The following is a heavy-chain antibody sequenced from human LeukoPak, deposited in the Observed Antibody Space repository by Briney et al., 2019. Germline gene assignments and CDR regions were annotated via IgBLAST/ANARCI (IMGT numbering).Heavy chain of an antibody. CDR1: GFTFSSYW. Sequence: GGSLRLSCAASGFTFSSYWMHWVRQAPGKGLVWVSRINSDGSSTSYADSVKGRFTISRDNAKNTLYLQMNSLRAEDTAVYYCARKAENYGGEFDYWGQGTLVTVSS. V-gene: IGHV3-74*01. CDR3: ARKAENYGGEFDY. D-gene: IGHD4-23*01. CDR2: INSDGSST. J-gene: IGHJ4*02.